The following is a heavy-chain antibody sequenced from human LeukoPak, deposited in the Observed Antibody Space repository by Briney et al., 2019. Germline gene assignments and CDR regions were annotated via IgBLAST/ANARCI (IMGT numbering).Heavy chain of an antibody. CDR1: GGSISSYY. D-gene: IGHD3-10*01. J-gene: IGHJ4*02. Sequence: SSETLSLTCTVSGGSISSYYWSWIRQPPGKGLEWIGYIYTSGSTNYNPSLKSRVTISVDTSKNQFSLKLSSVTADTAVYYCARQVPYYYGSGSYSLFDYWGQGTLVTVSS. V-gene: IGHV4-4*09. CDR3: ARQVPYYYGSGSYSLFDY. CDR2: IYTSGST.